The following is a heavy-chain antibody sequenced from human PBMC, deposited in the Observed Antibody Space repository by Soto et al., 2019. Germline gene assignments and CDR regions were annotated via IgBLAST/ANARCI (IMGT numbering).Heavy chain of an antibody. V-gene: IGHV4-39*01. CDR2: IFHSGAT. D-gene: IGHD2-15*01. J-gene: IGHJ2*01. Sequence: QLQESGPGLVKPSETLSLTCTVSGGSIRTTSYYWGWIRQSPGKGLEWIGSIFHSGATNYNPSRKSRVSISVDTSKNQFSLEMNFVTAADTAVYYCARWVVAASAYWYFDLWGRGTLVHVSS. CDR1: GGSIRTTSYY. CDR3: ARWVVAASAYWYFDL.